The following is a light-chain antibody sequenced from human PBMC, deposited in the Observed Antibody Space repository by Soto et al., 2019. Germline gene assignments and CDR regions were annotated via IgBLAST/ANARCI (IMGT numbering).Light chain of an antibody. J-gene: IGKJ4*02. CDR1: QSITTY. Sequence: IQMTESPSTLSAYLGDRVTITGRASQSITTYLAWYQKQPGKAPQILIYDASKLEPGVPSRLSGGGSGTEFTLTISSLQPDDFATYYCQQYSTYPLTCGEGTKGEI. CDR3: QQYSTYPLT. CDR2: DAS. V-gene: IGKV1-5*01.